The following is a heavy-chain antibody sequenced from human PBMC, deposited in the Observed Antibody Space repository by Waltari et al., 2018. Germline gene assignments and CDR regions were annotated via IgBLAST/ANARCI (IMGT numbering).Heavy chain of an antibody. CDR3: VRASDSAFHI. CDR2: ISSTGKYI. V-gene: IGHV3-21*01. CDR1: GFTFRNYD. Sequence: EEQLVESGGGLVKPGGSLRLSCAASGFTFRNYDRNWVRQAPGKGLEWFSSISSTGKYIYYADSMKGRFTISRDNAKNALFLQINSLRAEDTALYYCVRASDSAFHIWGQGTMVTVSS. D-gene: IGHD3-22*01. J-gene: IGHJ3*02.